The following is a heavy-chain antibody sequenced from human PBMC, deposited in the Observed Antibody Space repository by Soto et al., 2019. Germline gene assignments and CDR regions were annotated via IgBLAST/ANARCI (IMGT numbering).Heavy chain of an antibody. D-gene: IGHD5-12*01. CDR1: GFSLSNARLG. CDR3: ARTRNGYSGYDPVGFDS. CDR2: ISSNDEK. J-gene: IGHJ4*02. Sequence: QVTLKESGPVLVKPTETLTLTCTGSGFSLSNARLGVSWIRQPPGKALEWLAHISSNDEKSYRKSLQSRRTVCMDTSKSQVVLTMTNMDPVDTATYYCARTRNGYSGYDPVGFDSWGQGTLVTVSS. V-gene: IGHV2-26*01.